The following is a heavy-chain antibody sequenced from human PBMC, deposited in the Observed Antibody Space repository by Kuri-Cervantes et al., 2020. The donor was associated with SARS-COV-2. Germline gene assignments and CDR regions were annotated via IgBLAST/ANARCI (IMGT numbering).Heavy chain of an antibody. Sequence: SETLSLTCTVSGGSISSHYWSWIRQPPGKGLEWIGYIYYSGSTNYNPSLKSRVTISVDTSKNQFSLKLSSVTAADTAVYYCARRSFSYYYMDVWGKGTTVTVSS. CDR1: GGSISSHY. D-gene: IGHD3-16*02. CDR2: IYYSGST. J-gene: IGHJ6*03. V-gene: IGHV4-59*11. CDR3: ARRSFSYYYMDV.